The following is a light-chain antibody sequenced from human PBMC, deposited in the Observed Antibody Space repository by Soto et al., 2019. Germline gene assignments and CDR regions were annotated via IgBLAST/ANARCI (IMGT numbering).Light chain of an antibody. J-gene: IGLJ3*02. CDR2: EVT. CDR3: NSYTGSSTWV. CDR1: SSDVGGYNY. Sequence: QSALTQPASVSGSPGQSITISCTGTSSDVGGYNYVSWYQQHPGKAPKLMIYEVTNRPSGVSNRFSGSKSGNTASLTSAGLRAEDEADDYCNSYTGSSTWVFGGGTKLTVL. V-gene: IGLV2-14*01.